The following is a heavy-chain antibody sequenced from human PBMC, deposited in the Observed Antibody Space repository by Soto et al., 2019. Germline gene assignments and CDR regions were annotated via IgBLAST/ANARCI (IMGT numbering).Heavy chain of an antibody. CDR1: GDSVSSNSAA. CDR3: ARDGLTGDPYPHDAFDI. Sequence: KQSQTLSLTCAISGDSVSSNSAAWNWIRQSPSRGLEWLGRTYYRSKWYNDYAVSVKSRITINPDTSKNQFSLQLNSVTPEDTAVYYCARDGLTGDPYPHDAFDIWGQGTMVTVSS. CDR2: TYYRSKWYN. D-gene: IGHD7-27*01. V-gene: IGHV6-1*01. J-gene: IGHJ3*02.